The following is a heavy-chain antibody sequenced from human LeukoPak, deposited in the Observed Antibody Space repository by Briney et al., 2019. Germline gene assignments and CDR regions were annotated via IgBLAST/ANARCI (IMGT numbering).Heavy chain of an antibody. CDR2: INPSGGST. D-gene: IGHD3-16*01. CDR1: GYTFTSYY. Sequence: ASVKVSCKASGYTFTSYYMHWVRQAPGQGLEWMGIINPSGGSTSDAQTFQGRVTMTRDTSTSTVYMELSSLRSEGTAVYYCARERTGSSDYKYNWFDPWGQGTLVTVSS. J-gene: IGHJ5*02. CDR3: ARERTGSSDYKYNWFDP. V-gene: IGHV1-46*01.